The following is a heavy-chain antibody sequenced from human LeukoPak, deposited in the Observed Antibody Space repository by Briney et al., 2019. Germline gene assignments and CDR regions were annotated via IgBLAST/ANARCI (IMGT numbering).Heavy chain of an antibody. V-gene: IGHV1-69*05. CDR2: IIPIFGTA. CDR1: GGTFISYA. D-gene: IGHD2-15*01. Sequence: ASVKVSCKASGGTFISYAISWVRQAPGQGLKWMGRIIPIFGTANYAQKFQGRVTITTDESTSTAYMELSSLRSEDTAVYYCARGYCSGGSCPSDYWGQGTLVTVSS. CDR3: ARGYCSGGSCPSDY. J-gene: IGHJ4*02.